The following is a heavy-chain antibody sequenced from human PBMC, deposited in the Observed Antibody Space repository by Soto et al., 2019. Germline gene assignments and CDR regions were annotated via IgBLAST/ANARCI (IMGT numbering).Heavy chain of an antibody. CDR3: AKSRRPSALTTHYFDY. D-gene: IGHD4-17*01. CDR2: INPSGDIT. V-gene: IGHV3-23*01. J-gene: IGHJ4*02. Sequence: EEQLLESGGSLVQPGGSLRLSCAASELSFSRYAMSWVRQAPGKGMEWVSIINPSGDITYYGDSVKGRFTISRDNSKNTLSLQMNSLRPEDTAVYHCAKSRRPSALTTHYFDYRGQGTLVAVSS. CDR1: ELSFSRYA.